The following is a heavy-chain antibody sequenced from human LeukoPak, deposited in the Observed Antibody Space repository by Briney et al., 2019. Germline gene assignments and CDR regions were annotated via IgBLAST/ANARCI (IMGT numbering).Heavy chain of an antibody. J-gene: IGHJ5*02. Sequence: ASVKVSCKASGYTFTGYYLHWVRQAPGLGLEWMGWINPNSGGTNYAQKFQGRVTMTRDTSISTAYMELSRLRSDDTAVYYCARDLPRYGFPTWGQGTLVTVSS. CDR3: ARDLPRYGFPT. CDR1: GYTFTGYY. D-gene: IGHD4-17*01. CDR2: INPNSGGT. V-gene: IGHV1-2*02.